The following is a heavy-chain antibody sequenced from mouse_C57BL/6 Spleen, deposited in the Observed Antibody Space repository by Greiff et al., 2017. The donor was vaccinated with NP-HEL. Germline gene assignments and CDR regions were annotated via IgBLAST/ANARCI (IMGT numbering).Heavy chain of an antibody. Sequence: VQLQQSGPELVKPGASVKISCKASGYAFSSSWMNWVKQRPGKGLEWIGRIYPGDGDTNYNGKFKGKATLTADKSSSTAYMQLSSLTSEDSAVYFCARWGYDYFYYAMDYWGQGTSVTVSS. J-gene: IGHJ4*01. CDR1: GYAFSSSW. V-gene: IGHV1-82*01. CDR3: ARWGYDYFYYAMDY. D-gene: IGHD2-4*01. CDR2: IYPGDGDT.